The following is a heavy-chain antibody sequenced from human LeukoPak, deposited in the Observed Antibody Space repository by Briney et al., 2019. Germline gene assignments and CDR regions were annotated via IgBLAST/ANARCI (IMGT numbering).Heavy chain of an antibody. Sequence: PSETLSLTCTVSGGSISSYYWSWIRQPPGKGLEWIGYIYYSGSTNYNPSLKSRVTISVDTSKNQFSLKLSSVTAADTAVYYCARENGSGYDMYYFDYWGQGTLVTVSS. CDR3: ARENGSGYDMYYFDY. J-gene: IGHJ4*02. D-gene: IGHD5-12*01. CDR1: GGSISSYY. CDR2: IYYSGST. V-gene: IGHV4-59*01.